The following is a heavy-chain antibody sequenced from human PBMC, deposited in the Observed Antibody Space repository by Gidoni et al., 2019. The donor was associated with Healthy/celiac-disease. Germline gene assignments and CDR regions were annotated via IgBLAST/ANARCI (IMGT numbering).Heavy chain of an antibody. V-gene: IGHV4-59*01. CDR3: ARESPRWELNAFDI. J-gene: IGHJ3*02. D-gene: IGHD1-26*01. CDR2: IYYSGST. CDR1: GGSISSYY. Sequence: QVQLQESAPGLVKPSGTLSLTCTVSGGSISSYYWSWIRQPPGKGLEWIGYIYYSGSTNYNPSLKSRVTISVDTSKNQFSLKLSLVSAADTAVYYCARESPRWELNAFDIWGQGTMVTVSS.